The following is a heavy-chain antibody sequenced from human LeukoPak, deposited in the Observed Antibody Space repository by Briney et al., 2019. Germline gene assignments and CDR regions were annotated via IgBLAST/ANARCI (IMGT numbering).Heavy chain of an antibody. CDR3: ARERAAMDS. CDR1: GGSIRSDY. D-gene: IGHD5-18*01. V-gene: IGHV4-59*01. Sequence: SETLSLTCIVSGGSIRSDYWSWIRQPPGKGLEWIGYIYYSGSTNYNPSLKSRVTISIDTSKNQFSLKLNSVTAADTAVYFCARERAAMDSWGQGTLVTVSS. CDR2: IYYSGST. J-gene: IGHJ4*02.